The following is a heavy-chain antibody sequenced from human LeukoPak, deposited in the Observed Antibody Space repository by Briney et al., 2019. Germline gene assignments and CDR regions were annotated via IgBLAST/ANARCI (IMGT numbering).Heavy chain of an antibody. CDR2: IGGSGGST. J-gene: IGHJ4*02. CDR3: ASESNYDS. CDR1: GFTFSSYA. V-gene: IGHV3-23*01. Sequence: GGSLRLSCAASGFTFSSYAMSWVRQAPGKGLEWVSVIGGSGGSTYYADSVKGRFTISRDNSENTLSLQMNSLRGEDTAVYYCASESNYDSWGQGTLVTVSS.